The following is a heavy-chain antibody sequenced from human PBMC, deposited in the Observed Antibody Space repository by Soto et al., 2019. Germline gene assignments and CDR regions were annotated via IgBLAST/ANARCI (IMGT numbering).Heavy chain of an antibody. Sequence: ASVKVSCKVSGYTLTELSMHWVRQAPGKGLEWMGGFDPEDGETIYAQRFQGRVTMTEDTSTDTAYMELSSLRSEDTAVYYCATQDHSSGWYVGYYFDYWGQGTLVTVSS. V-gene: IGHV1-24*01. CDR2: FDPEDGET. CDR3: ATQDHSSGWYVGYYFDY. D-gene: IGHD6-19*01. J-gene: IGHJ4*02. CDR1: GYTLTELS.